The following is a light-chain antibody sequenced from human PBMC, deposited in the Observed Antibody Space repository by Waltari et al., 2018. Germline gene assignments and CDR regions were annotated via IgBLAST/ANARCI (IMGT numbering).Light chain of an antibody. V-gene: IGLV3-21*04. Sequence: SYVLTQPPSVSVAPGKTARITWGGDNMGRTSGHWYQQKPGQAPVLVIYDNNDRPSGIPERFSGSNSGNTATLTISRVEAGDEADYYCQVWDSSSHHVVFGGGTKLTVL. CDR2: DNN. CDR1: NMGRTS. CDR3: QVWDSSSHHVV. J-gene: IGLJ3*02.